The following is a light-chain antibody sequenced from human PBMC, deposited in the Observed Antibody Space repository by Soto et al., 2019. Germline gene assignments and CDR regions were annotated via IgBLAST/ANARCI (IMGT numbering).Light chain of an antibody. Sequence: QSALTQPASVSGSPGQSITISCTGTSSDVGGYKYVSWYQHHPGKAPKLMIYEVSNRPSGLSNRFSGSKSGNTAYLTISGLQAEDEADYYCSSYTSNSNVMFGGGTKLTVL. CDR2: EVS. V-gene: IGLV2-14*01. CDR1: SSDVGGYKY. J-gene: IGLJ3*02. CDR3: SSYTSNSNVM.